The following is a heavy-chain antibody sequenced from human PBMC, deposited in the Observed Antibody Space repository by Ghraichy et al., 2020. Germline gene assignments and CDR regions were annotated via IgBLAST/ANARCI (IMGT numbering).Heavy chain of an antibody. J-gene: IGHJ2*01. V-gene: IGHV4-59*01. CDR1: GGSISSYY. Sequence: SETLSLTCTVSGGSISSYYWSWIRQPPGKGLEWIGYIYYSGSTNYNPSLKSRVTISVDTSKNQFSLKLSSVTAADTAVYYCARVYEDTAMVILGDWYFDLWGRGTLVTVSS. D-gene: IGHD5-18*01. CDR3: ARVYEDTAMVILGDWYFDL. CDR2: IYYSGST.